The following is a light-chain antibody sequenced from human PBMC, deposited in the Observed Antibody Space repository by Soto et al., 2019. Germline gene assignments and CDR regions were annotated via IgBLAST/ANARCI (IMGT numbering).Light chain of an antibody. CDR3: QQYNSYSLT. V-gene: IGKV1-5*01. J-gene: IGKJ4*01. CDR1: QSISSW. CDR2: DAS. Sequence: DIQMTQSPSTLSASVGDRVTITCRASQSISSWLAWYQQKPGKAPKLLIYDASSLESGVPSRFSGSGSGTEFTLAISSLQPDDFATYYCQQYNSYSLTFGGGTKVEIK.